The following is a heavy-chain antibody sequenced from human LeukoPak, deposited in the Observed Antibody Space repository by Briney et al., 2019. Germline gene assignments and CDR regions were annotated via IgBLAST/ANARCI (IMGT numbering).Heavy chain of an antibody. CDR1: GFTFSSSA. CDR3: AKQLGYCSDGSCYFPY. Sequence: GGSLRLSCGASGFTFSSSAMGWVRQAPGKGLVWVSAISNNGGYTYYADSVQGRFTISRDNSKSTLCLQMNSLRAEDTAVYYCAKQLGYCSDGSCYFPYWGQGTLVTVSS. D-gene: IGHD2-15*01. V-gene: IGHV3-23*01. J-gene: IGHJ4*02. CDR2: ISNNGGYT.